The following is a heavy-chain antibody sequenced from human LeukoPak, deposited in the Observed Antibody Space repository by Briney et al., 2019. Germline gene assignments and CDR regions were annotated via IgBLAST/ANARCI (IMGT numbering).Heavy chain of an antibody. J-gene: IGHJ5*02. CDR2: IYYSGST. D-gene: IGHD3-10*01. Sequence: SETLSLTCTVSGGSISSYYWSCIRQPPGKGLEWIGYIYYSGSTNYNPSLKSRVTISVDTSKNQFSLKLSSVTAADTAVYYCARHDDTMVRGVIISSWFDPWGQGTLVTVSS. CDR3: ARHDDTMVRGVIISSWFDP. V-gene: IGHV4-59*08. CDR1: GGSISSYY.